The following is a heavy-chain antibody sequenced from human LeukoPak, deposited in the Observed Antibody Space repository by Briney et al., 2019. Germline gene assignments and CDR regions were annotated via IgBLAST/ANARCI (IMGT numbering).Heavy chain of an antibody. V-gene: IGHV3-11*04. CDR1: GFTFSDHY. Sequence: GGSLRLSCAASGFTFSDHYMDWVRQAPGKGLEWVSYISGSGGSIYYTDSVKGRFTISRDNAKNSLFLQMNSLRAEDTAVYYCSRGRLFGDYWGQGALVTVSS. D-gene: IGHD3-16*01. J-gene: IGHJ4*02. CDR3: SRGRLFGDY. CDR2: ISGSGGSI.